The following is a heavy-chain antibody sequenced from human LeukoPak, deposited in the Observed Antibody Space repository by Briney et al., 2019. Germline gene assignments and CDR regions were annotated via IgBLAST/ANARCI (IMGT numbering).Heavy chain of an antibody. CDR2: IYPGDSDI. J-gene: IGHJ4*02. D-gene: IGHD3-22*01. Sequence: GDSLKISCEGFGYTFTNYWIDWVRQMPGKGLEWMGVIYPGDSDIRYNPSFQGQVTISADKSISTVYLQWSSLKASDTAIYYCARNYYDSSGYSVALEYWGQGTLVTVS. V-gene: IGHV5-51*01. CDR3: ARNYYDSSGYSVALEY. CDR1: GYTFTNYW.